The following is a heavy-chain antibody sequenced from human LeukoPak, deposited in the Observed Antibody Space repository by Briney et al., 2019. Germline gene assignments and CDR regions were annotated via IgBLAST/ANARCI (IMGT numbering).Heavy chain of an antibody. D-gene: IGHD2-2*01. CDR3: ASFCSSTSCYARSYYYGMDV. CDR1: GGTFSSYA. CDR2: IIPIFGTA. J-gene: IGHJ6*02. V-gene: IGHV1-69*13. Sequence: SAKVSCKASGGTFSSYAISWVRQAPGQGLEWMGGIIPIFGTANYAQKFQGRVTITADESTSTAYMELSSLRSEDTAVYYCASFCSSTSCYARSYYYGMDVWGQGTTVTVSS.